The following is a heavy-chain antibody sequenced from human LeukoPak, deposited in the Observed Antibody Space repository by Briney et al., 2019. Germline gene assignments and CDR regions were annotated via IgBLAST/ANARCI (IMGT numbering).Heavy chain of an antibody. CDR1: GFTFSSYA. CDR3: AKLYGSGSYYQPFDY. J-gene: IGHJ4*02. D-gene: IGHD3-10*01. CDR2: ISGSGGST. V-gene: IGHV3-23*01. Sequence: GGSLRLSCAASGFTFSSYAMSWVRQAPGRGLEWVSAISGSGGSTYYADSVKGRFTISRDNSKNTLYLQMNSLRAEDTAVYYCAKLYGSGSYYQPFDYWGQGTLVTVSS.